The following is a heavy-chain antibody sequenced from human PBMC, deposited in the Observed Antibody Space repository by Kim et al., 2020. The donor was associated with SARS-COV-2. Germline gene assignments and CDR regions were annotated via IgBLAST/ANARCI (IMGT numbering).Heavy chain of an antibody. Sequence: KSSQQFQGRVTITRATSEGTAYMEMSSLRSEDTAVYYCARLEGSQDAFDIWGQGTMVTVSS. D-gene: IGHD6-13*01. V-gene: IGHV1-3*01. CDR3: ARLEGSQDAFDI. J-gene: IGHJ3*02.